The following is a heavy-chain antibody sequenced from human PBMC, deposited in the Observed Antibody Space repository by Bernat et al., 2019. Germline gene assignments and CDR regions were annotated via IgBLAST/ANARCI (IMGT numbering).Heavy chain of an antibody. V-gene: IGHV3-23*01. D-gene: IGHD6-13*01. CDR1: GFTFSNNA. CDR2: ISGYGGST. Sequence: EVQLMESGGGLVQPGGSLRLSCAASGFTFSNNAMTCVRQAPGKGLQWLSGISGYGGSTYYADSVKCLFTISGDNSRTPINLQMICPRAEDTAVYHCARESRSSFDYWGQGILVIVSS. CDR3: ARESRSSFDY. J-gene: IGHJ4*02.